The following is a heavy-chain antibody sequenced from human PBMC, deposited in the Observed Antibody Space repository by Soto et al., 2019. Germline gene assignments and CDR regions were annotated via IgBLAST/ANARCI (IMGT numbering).Heavy chain of an antibody. CDR3: ARVGISSSDAFDI. CDR2: IYHSGNT. Sequence: SETLSLTCTVSGGSISNDDYYWSWIRQLPGLGLEWIGYIYHSGNTYYNPSLKSRVIISVDTSKNQFSLRLSSVTAADTAVYYCARVGISSSDAFDIWGQGAMVTVS. J-gene: IGHJ3*02. CDR1: GGSISNDDYY. D-gene: IGHD3-3*02. V-gene: IGHV4-31*03.